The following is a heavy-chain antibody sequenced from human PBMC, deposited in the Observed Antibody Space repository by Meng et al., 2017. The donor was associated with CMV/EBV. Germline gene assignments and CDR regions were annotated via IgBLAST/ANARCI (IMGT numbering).Heavy chain of an antibody. V-gene: IGHV2-5*02. CDR3: ARIAAAGRFDY. Sequence: ISYQLYGPTPVKPPHAPPLTCTFSGFSLTTSCVGVGWFRQPPGQALEWLALIYWDDDKRYSPSLKSRLTITKDTSKNQVVLTMTNMDPVDTATYYCARIAAAGRFDYWGQGTLVTVSS. CDR1: GFSLTTSCVG. J-gene: IGHJ4*02. D-gene: IGHD6-13*01. CDR2: IYWDDDK.